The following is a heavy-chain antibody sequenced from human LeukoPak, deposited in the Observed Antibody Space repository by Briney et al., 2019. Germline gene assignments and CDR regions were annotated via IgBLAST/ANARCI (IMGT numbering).Heavy chain of an antibody. J-gene: IGHJ4*02. CDR1: GFTFSSYG. V-gene: IGHV3-33*01. Sequence: PGRSLRLSCAASGFTFSSYGMHWVRQAPGKGLEWVAVIWYDGSNKYYADSVKGRFTISRDNSKNTLYLQMNSLRAEDTAVYYCAREVSGYSYGYFDYWGQGTLVTVSS. D-gene: IGHD5-18*01. CDR3: AREVSGYSYGYFDY. CDR2: IWYDGSNK.